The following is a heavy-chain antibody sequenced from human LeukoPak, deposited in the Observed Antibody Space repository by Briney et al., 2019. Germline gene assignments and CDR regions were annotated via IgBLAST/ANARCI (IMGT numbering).Heavy chain of an antibody. Sequence: NPSETLSLTCAVYGGSFSGYYWSWIRQPPGKGLEWIGEINHSGSTNYNPSLKSRVTISVDTSKNQFSLKLSSVTAADTAVYYCARAVGATRPVDYWGQGTLVTVSS. CDR1: GGSFSGYY. V-gene: IGHV4-34*01. D-gene: IGHD1-26*01. J-gene: IGHJ4*02. CDR3: ARAVGATRPVDY. CDR2: INHSGST.